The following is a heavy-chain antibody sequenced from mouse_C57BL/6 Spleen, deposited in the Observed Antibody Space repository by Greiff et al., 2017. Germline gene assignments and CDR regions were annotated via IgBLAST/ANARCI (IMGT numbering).Heavy chain of an antibody. J-gene: IGHJ2*01. CDR2: INPNSGYT. CDR3: AGGNYGFDY. D-gene: IGHD2-1*01. V-gene: IGHV1-7*01. CDR1: GYTFTSYW. Sequence: QVQLQQSGAELAKPGASVKLSCKASGYTFTSYWMHWVKQRPGQGLEWIGYINPNSGYTNYNQKFKDKATLTEDKSSSTAYMQLSSLTYEDSAVYYCAGGNYGFDYWGQGTTLTVSS.